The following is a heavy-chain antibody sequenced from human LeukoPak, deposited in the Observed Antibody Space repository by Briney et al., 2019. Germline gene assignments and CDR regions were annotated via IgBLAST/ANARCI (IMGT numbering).Heavy chain of an antibody. D-gene: IGHD3-22*01. V-gene: IGHV4-59*03. CDR3: ARNGPHYYDKSGYLDS. J-gene: IGHJ4*02. Sequence: SETLSLTCTVSGGSISSYYWSWIRQPPGKGLEWIGNIDYSRDTNYNPSLRSRVTILVDKSRNQLSLKLNSVTAADTAVYYCARNGPHYYDKSGYLDSWGQGTLVTVSS. CDR1: GGSISSYY. CDR2: IDYSRDT.